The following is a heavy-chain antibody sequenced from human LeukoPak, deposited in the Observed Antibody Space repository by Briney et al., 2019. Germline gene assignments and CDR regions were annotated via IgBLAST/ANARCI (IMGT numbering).Heavy chain of an antibody. Sequence: GGALRLSCAASGFTFSRYGMNWVRQAPGKGLEWVSSISSSSSYIYYADSVKGRFTISRDNAKNSLYLQMNSLRAEDTAVYYCARDRFGALVYWGQGTLVTVSS. J-gene: IGHJ4*02. V-gene: IGHV3-21*01. D-gene: IGHD3-16*01. CDR3: ARDRFGALVY. CDR2: ISSSSSYI. CDR1: GFTFSRYG.